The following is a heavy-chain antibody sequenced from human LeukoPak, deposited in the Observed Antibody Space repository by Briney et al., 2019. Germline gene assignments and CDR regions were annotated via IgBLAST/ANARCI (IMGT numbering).Heavy chain of an antibody. CDR1: GGSISDYF. CDR2: MYYSSGST. V-gene: IGHV4-59*08. J-gene: IGHJ5*02. D-gene: IGHD5-18*01. Sequence: SETLSLTCTVPGGSISDYFWSWIRQPPGKGLEWIGYMYYSSGSTNYNPSLKSRVTISVDASKNQLSLRLTSVTAADTAVYYCARGGRYSTDWFDPWGQGTLVTVSS. CDR3: ARGGRYSTDWFDP.